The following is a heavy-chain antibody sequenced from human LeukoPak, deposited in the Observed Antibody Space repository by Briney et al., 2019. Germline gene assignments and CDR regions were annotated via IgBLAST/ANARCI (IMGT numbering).Heavy chain of an antibody. J-gene: IGHJ4*02. CDR2: ISYDGSNK. CDR1: GFTFSSYA. Sequence: GRSLRLSCAASGFTFSSYAMHWVRQAPGKGLEWVAVISYDGSNKYYADSVKGRFTISRDNSKNTLYLQMNSLRAEDTAVYYCARSQYYYGSGSYYPLTDYWGQGTLVTVSS. D-gene: IGHD3-10*01. CDR3: ARSQYYYGSGSYYPLTDY. V-gene: IGHV3-30-3*01.